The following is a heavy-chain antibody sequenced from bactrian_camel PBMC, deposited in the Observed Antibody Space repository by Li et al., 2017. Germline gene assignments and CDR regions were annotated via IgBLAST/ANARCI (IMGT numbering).Heavy chain of an antibody. V-gene: IGHV3-3*01. CDR1: GVTDSRNC. D-gene: IGHD4*01. Sequence: LSCVVSGVTDSRNCMGRFRQAPGKEREAVAGLYLGGGSPYYADSVQGRFTISQDGAENTVYLQMNGLKPEDTAMYYCAASRLGSTINWRQERRWGYWGQGTQVTVS. J-gene: IGHJ4*01. CDR3: AASRLGSTINWRQERRWGY. CDR2: LYLGGGSP.